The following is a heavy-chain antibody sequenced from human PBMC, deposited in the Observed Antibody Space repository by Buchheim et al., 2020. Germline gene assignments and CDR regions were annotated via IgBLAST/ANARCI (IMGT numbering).Heavy chain of an antibody. Sequence: EVQLLESGGGLVQPGGSLRLSCAASGFTFSSYAMSWVRQAPGKGLEWVSAISGSGGCTYYADSVKGRFTISRDNSKNTLYLQMNSLRAEDTAVYYCANGYSSGWYSNYYYGMDVWGQGTT. CDR3: ANGYSSGWYSNYYYGMDV. V-gene: IGHV3-23*01. J-gene: IGHJ6*02. CDR2: ISGSGGCT. CDR1: GFTFSSYA. D-gene: IGHD6-19*01.